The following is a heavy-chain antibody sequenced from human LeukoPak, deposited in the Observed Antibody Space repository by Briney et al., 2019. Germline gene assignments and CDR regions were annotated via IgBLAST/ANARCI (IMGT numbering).Heavy chain of an antibody. D-gene: IGHD4-17*01. V-gene: IGHV3-23*01. CDR2: ISGSGGST. CDR3: AKEHGDYLKTYYFDY. Sequence: GGSLRLSCAASGLTFSSYAMSWVRQAPGKGLEWVSAISGSGGSTYYADSVKGRFTISRDNSKNTLYLQMNSLRAEDTAVYYCAKEHGDYLKTYYFDYWGQGTLVTVSS. CDR1: GLTFSSYA. J-gene: IGHJ4*02.